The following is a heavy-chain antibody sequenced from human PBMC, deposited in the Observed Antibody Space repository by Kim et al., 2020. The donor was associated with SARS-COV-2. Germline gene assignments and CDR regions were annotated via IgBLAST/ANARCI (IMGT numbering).Heavy chain of an antibody. CDR3: ARDAWSRLRGLTYSYYGMDV. V-gene: IGHV3-30-3*01. D-gene: IGHD2-15*01. CDR1: GFTFSSCA. J-gene: IGHJ6*02. CDR2: ISYDGSNK. Sequence: GGSLRLSCAASGFTFSSCAIHWVRQAPAKGLEWVVVISYDGSNKNYADSVKGRLTISRDKSKNTLYLQMNSLRAEDTALYYCARDAWSRLRGLTYSYYGMDVWGQGTTVTVSS.